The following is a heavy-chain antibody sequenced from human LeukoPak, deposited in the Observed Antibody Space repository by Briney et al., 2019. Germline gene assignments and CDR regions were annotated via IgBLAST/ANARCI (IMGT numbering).Heavy chain of an antibody. Sequence: ASVKVSCKASGYTFTSYGISWVRQAPGQGLEWMGWIGAYNGNTNYAQKLQGRVTMTTDTSTSTAYMELRSLRSDDTAVYYCARELSGSYSGFWFDPWGQGTLVTVSS. J-gene: IGHJ5*02. CDR2: IGAYNGNT. D-gene: IGHD1-26*01. CDR1: GYTFTSYG. V-gene: IGHV1-18*01. CDR3: ARELSGSYSGFWFDP.